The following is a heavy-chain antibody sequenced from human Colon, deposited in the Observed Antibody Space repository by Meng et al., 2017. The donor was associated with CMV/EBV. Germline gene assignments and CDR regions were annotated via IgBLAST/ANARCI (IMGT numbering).Heavy chain of an antibody. CDR3: ARGVVDTTIGDPAYFDY. D-gene: IGHD5-18*01. V-gene: IGHV1-2*02. Sequence: FTGYYMRWVRQAPGQGLEWMGWINPNSGGTNYAQKFQDRVTMTRDTSISTAYMELSRLRSDDTAVYYCARGVVDTTIGDPAYFDYWGQGTLVTVSS. CDR1: FTGYY. J-gene: IGHJ4*02. CDR2: INPNSGGT.